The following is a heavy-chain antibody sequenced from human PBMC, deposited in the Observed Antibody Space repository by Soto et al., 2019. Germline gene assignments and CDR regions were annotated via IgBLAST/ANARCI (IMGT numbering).Heavy chain of an antibody. J-gene: IGHJ6*02. V-gene: IGHV3-53*01. CDR2: IFGGGST. D-gene: IGHD3-16*01. Sequence: EVQLVESGGGLIQPGGSLRLSCAASGFAVSTNYMSWVRQAPGKGLEWVSGIFGGGSTYYADSVKGRFTISRDNSKDTLYLQMNSLRAEDTAMYYCASQRGDGMDVWGQGTTVTVSS. CDR3: ASQRGDGMDV. CDR1: GFAVSTNY.